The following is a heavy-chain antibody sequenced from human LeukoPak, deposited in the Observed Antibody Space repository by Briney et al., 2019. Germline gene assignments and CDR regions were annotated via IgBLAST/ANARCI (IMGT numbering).Heavy chain of an antibody. CDR3: ARDGIAFGEVDY. J-gene: IGHJ4*02. Sequence: ASETLSLTCTVSGYSISSGHYWGWIRQPPGKGLEWIGSIYHSGSTYYNPSLKSRVTISVDTSKNQFSLKLSSVTAADTAVYYCARDGIAFGEVDYWGQGTLVTVSS. V-gene: IGHV4-38-2*02. D-gene: IGHD3-10*01. CDR1: GYSISSGHY. CDR2: IYHSGST.